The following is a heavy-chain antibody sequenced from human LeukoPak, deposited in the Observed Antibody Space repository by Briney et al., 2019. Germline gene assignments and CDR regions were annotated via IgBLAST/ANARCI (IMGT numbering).Heavy chain of an antibody. CDR2: INLNSGGT. V-gene: IGHV1-2*04. CDR1: GYTFTGCY. CDR3: ARLVGAVAGTSPYYYYGMDV. D-gene: IGHD6-19*01. Sequence: ASVKVSCKASGYTFTGCYMHWVRPAPGQGLEWMGWINLNSGGTNYAQKFQGWVTMTRDTSISTAYMELSRLKASDTAMYYCARLVGAVAGTSPYYYYGMDVWGQGTTITVSS. J-gene: IGHJ6*02.